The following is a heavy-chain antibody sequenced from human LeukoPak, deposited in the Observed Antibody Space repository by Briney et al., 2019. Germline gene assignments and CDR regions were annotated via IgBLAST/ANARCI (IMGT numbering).Heavy chain of an antibody. CDR1: GFTFSSYS. J-gene: IGHJ4*02. CDR3: ARGLYGDHGGY. D-gene: IGHD4-17*01. CDR2: ISSASNTI. Sequence: GGSLRLSCAASGFTFSSYSMNWVRQAPGKGLEWVSYISSASNTIYYADSVKGRFTISRDNAKNSLYLQMNSLRAEDTAVYYCARGLYGDHGGYWGQGTLVTVSS. V-gene: IGHV3-48*01.